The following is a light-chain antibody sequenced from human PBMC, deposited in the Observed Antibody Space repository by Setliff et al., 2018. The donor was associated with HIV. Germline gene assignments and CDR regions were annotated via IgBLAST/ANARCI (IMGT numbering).Light chain of an antibody. V-gene: IGLV2-23*02. CDR2: EVS. CDR3: CSFAGSSTFYV. Sequence: QSALTQPASVSGSPGQSITISCTGTSSDVGSYNLVSWYQQHPDKAPKVRIYEVSKRPSGVSNRFSGSKSGNTASLTISGLQAEDEADYYCCSFAGSSTFYVFGTGTKVTVL. CDR1: SSDVGSYNL. J-gene: IGLJ1*01.